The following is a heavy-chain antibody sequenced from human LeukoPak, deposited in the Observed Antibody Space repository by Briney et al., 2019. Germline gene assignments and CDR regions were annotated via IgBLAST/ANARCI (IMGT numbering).Heavy chain of an antibody. J-gene: IGHJ4*02. V-gene: IGHV4-59*01. D-gene: IGHD4-17*01. CDR1: GGSIRSYY. CDR3: ARAGSTVTMLYPFDH. Sequence: SETLSLSCTVSGGSIRSYYWSWIRQPPGKGLEWIGYIYYSGSTNYNPSLKSRVSISVDTSKNQFSLKLSSVTAADTAVYYCARAGSTVTMLYPFDHWGQGTLVTVSS. CDR2: IYYSGST.